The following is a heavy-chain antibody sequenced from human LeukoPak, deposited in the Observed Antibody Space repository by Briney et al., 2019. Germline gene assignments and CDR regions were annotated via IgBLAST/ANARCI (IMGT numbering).Heavy chain of an antibody. CDR3: ARFWRGLLTDY. Sequence: SETLSLTCTVSGGSISSSFYYWGWIRQPPGKGLEWIGSIYYSGSTYYNPSLKSRVTISVDTSKNQFSLKLSSVTAADTAVYYCARFWRGLLTDYWGQGTLVTVSP. D-gene: IGHD3-16*01. V-gene: IGHV4-39*01. CDR1: GGSISSSFYY. CDR2: IYYSGST. J-gene: IGHJ4*02.